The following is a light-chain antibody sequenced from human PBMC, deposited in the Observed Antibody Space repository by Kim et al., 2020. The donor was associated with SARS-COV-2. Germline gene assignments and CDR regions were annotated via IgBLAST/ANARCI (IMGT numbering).Light chain of an antibody. CDR2: QDS. V-gene: IGLV3-1*01. Sequence: SYELTQPPSVSVSPGQTASITCSGDKLGDKYACWYQQKPGQSPVLVIYQDSKRPSGIPERFSGSNYGNTATLTISGTQAMDEADYYCQAWDSTYVV. CDR1: KLGDKY. CDR3: QAWDSTYVV. J-gene: IGLJ2*01.